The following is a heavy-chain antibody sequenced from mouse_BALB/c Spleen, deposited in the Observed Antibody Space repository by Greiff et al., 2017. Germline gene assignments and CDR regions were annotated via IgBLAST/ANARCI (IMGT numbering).Heavy chain of an antibody. CDR2: IYPGNSDT. J-gene: IGHJ3*01. CDR1: GYTFTSYW. V-gene: IGHV1-5*01. D-gene: IGHD4-1*02. Sequence: VQLKQSGTVLARPGASVKMSCKASGYTFTSYWMHWVKQRPGQGLEWIGAIYPGNSDTSYNQKFKGKAKLTAVTSTSTAYMELSSLTNEDSAVYYCTRSGALNWSFAYWGQGTLVTVSA. CDR3: TRSGALNWSFAY.